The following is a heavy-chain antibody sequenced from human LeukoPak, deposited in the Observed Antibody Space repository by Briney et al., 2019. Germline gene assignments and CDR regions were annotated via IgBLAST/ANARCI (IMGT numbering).Heavy chain of an antibody. V-gene: IGHV1-18*01. Sequence: GASVKVSCKPSGYTFTSYGISWVRQAPGQGLEWMGWISAYNGNTNYAQKLQGRVTMTTDTSTSTAYMELRSLRSDDTAVYYCARDMSPMTTVTPFDYWGQGTLVTVSS. D-gene: IGHD4-17*01. CDR3: ARDMSPMTTVTPFDY. J-gene: IGHJ4*02. CDR1: GYTFTSYG. CDR2: ISAYNGNT.